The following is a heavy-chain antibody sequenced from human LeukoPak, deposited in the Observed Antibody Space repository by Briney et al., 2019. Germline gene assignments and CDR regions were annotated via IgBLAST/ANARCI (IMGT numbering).Heavy chain of an antibody. D-gene: IGHD1-26*01. J-gene: IGHJ4*02. V-gene: IGHV4-61*02. CDR2: IYTSGST. Sequence: SETLSLTCTVSGGSISSGSYYWSWIRQPAGKGLEWIGRIYTSGSTNYNPSLKSRVTISVDTSKNQFSLKLSSVTAADTAVYYCARVKGSYSVDYWGQGTLVTVSS. CDR3: ARVKGSYSVDY. CDR1: GGSISSGSYY.